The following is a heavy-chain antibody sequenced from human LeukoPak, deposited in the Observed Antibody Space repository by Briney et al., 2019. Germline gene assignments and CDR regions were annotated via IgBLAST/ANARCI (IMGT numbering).Heavy chain of an antibody. J-gene: IGHJ4*02. CDR3: ARRITIFGVVIIRRGDYYFDY. CDR1: GFTFSSYW. Sequence: GGSLRLSCAASGFTFSSYWMNWVRQAPGKGLEWVANIKQDGSEKYYVDSVKDRFTISRDNAKNSLYLQMNSLRAEDTAVYYCARRITIFGVVIIRRGDYYFDYWGQGTLVTVSS. CDR2: IKQDGSEK. V-gene: IGHV3-7*03. D-gene: IGHD3-3*01.